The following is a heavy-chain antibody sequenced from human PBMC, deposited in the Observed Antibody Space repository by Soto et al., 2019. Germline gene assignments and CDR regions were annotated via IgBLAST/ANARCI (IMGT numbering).Heavy chain of an antibody. CDR1: GYSFTTYW. CDR3: ARVPSVVAPGNDYFGLDI. Sequence: PGESLKISCKGSGYSFTTYWIGWVRQMPGKGLEWMGIIYPNDADTRYSPSFQGQVTISADKSTSTAYLQWTSLRTSDTAIYYCARVPSVVAPGNDYFGLDIWGQGTTVTVSS. V-gene: IGHV5-51*01. D-gene: IGHD3-9*01. CDR2: IYPNDADT. J-gene: IGHJ6*02.